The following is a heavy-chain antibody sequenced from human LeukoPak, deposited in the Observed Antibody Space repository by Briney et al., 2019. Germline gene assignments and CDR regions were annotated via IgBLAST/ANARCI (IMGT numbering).Heavy chain of an antibody. D-gene: IGHD2-8*01. CDR3: ARDATYCTNGVCYTRFDY. CDR2: INWNGGST. V-gene: IGHV3-20*04. CDR1: GFTFDDYG. J-gene: IGHJ4*02. Sequence: SGGSLRLSCAASGFTFDDYGMSWVRQAPGKGLEWVSGINWNGGSTGYADSVKGRFTISRDNAKTSLYLEMNSLRAEDTAVYYYARDATYCTNGVCYTRFDYWGQGTLVTVSS.